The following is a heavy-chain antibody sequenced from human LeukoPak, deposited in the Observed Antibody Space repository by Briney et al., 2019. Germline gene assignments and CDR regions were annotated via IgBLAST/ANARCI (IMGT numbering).Heavy chain of an antibody. J-gene: IGHJ4*02. Sequence: PGGSLRPSCAASGFTFSSYWMSWGRQAPGKGLEWVDNINQDGSEKYYVDSVKGRFTLSRDNAKNSLYLQINSLRAEDTAVYYCARDRNEGGGFDYWGQGTLVTVSS. CDR1: GFTFSSYW. CDR3: ARDRNEGGGFDY. V-gene: IGHV3-7*04. CDR2: INQDGSEK. D-gene: IGHD3-16*01.